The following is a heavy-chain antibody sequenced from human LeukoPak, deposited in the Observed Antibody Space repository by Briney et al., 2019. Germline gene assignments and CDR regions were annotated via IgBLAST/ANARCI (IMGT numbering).Heavy chain of an antibody. V-gene: IGHV3-30-3*01. D-gene: IGHD4-17*01. CDR3: ARDWYGDYYYYYGMDV. Sequence: GALRLSCAASGFTFSSYAMHWVRQAPGKGLEWVAVISYDGSNKYYADSVKGRFTISRDNSKNTLYLQMNSLRAEDTAVYYCARDWYGDYYYYYGMDVWGQGTTVTVSS. CDR2: ISYDGSNK. CDR1: GFTFSSYA. J-gene: IGHJ6*02.